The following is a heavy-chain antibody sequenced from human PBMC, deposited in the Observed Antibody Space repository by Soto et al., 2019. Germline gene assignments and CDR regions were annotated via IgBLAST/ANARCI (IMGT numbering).Heavy chain of an antibody. Sequence: QVQLVESGGGMVQPGRSLRLSCAASGFTFSSYAMHWVRQAPGKGLEWVAVISYDGSNKYYADSVKGRFTISRDNSKNTLYLQMNSLRAEDTAVYYCARDSMGFDYWGQGTLVTVSS. CDR2: ISYDGSNK. V-gene: IGHV3-30-3*01. D-gene: IGHD3-16*01. CDR3: ARDSMGFDY. J-gene: IGHJ4*02. CDR1: GFTFSSYA.